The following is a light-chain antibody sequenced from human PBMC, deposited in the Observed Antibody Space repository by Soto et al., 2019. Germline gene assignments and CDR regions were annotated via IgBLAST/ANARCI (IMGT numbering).Light chain of an antibody. CDR1: QSVSTRS. CDR2: GAS. J-gene: IGKJ1*01. Sequence: EIVLTQSPATLSLSPGERATLSCRASQSVSTRSLAWYQQKPGQAPRLLISGASSRAADIPARFSGSGSGTDFTLTINSLEPEDFAVYYCQQYDSSPRTFGQGTKVE. CDR3: QQYDSSPRT. V-gene: IGKV3-20*01.